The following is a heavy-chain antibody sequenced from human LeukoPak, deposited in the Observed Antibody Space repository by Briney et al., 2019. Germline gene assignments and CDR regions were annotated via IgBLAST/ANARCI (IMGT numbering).Heavy chain of an antibody. CDR3: AKDVLRFLEWWGPFDY. V-gene: IGHV3-23*01. CDR2: ISGSGGST. CDR1: GFTFSSYS. D-gene: IGHD3-3*01. Sequence: GGSLRLSCAASGFTFSSYSMNWVRQAPGKGLEWVSAISGSGGSTYYADSVKGRFTISRDNSKNTLYLQMNSLRAEDTAVYYCAKDVLRFLEWWGPFDYWGQGTLVTVSS. J-gene: IGHJ4*02.